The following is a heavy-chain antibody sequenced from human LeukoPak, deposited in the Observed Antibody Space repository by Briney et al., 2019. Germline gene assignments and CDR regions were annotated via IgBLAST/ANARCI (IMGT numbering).Heavy chain of an antibody. V-gene: IGHV5-51*01. CDR2: IYPGDSDT. Sequence: GESLKISCKGSGYSFTSYWIGWVRQMPGKGLEWMGIIYPGDSDTRYSPSFQGQVTISADKSISTAYLQWSSLKASDTAMYYCARQRTTGTTEGAFDIWGQGTMVTVSS. CDR1: GYSFTSYW. D-gene: IGHD1-1*01. J-gene: IGHJ3*02. CDR3: ARQRTTGTTEGAFDI.